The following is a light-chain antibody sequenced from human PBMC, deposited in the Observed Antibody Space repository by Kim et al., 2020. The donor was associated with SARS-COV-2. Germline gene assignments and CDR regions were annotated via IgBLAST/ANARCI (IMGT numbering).Light chain of an antibody. CDR1: QAIGSW. V-gene: IGKV1D-12*01. CDR2: DAS. Sequence: ASVGDRFTITCRASQAIGSWLAWYQQKPGRAPKLLIYDASSLQSGVPSRFSGSGSGTNFTLTVTSLQPEDFATYYCQKTNSFPLTFGGGTKVDIK. J-gene: IGKJ4*01. CDR3: QKTNSFPLT.